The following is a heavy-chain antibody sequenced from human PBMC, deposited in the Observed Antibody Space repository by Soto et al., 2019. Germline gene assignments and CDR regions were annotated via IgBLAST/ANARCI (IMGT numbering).Heavy chain of an antibody. CDR3: ARDSNYDYIWGSYHDAFDI. Sequence: QVQLQESGPVLVKPSETLSLTCTVSGGSISSYYWSWIRQPPGKGLEWIGYIYYSGSTNYNPSLKSRVTISVDTSKNQFSLKLSSVTAADTAVYYCARDSNYDYIWGSYHDAFDIWGQGTMVTVSS. J-gene: IGHJ3*02. CDR2: IYYSGST. CDR1: GGSISSYY. V-gene: IGHV4-59*01. D-gene: IGHD3-16*02.